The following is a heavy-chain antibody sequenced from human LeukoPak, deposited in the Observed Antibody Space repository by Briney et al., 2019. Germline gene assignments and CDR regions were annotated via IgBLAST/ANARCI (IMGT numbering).Heavy chain of an antibody. Sequence: PGRSLRLSCAASGFPFSSYWMSWVRQAPGKGLEWVANIKQDGSDKYYVDSVKGRFTISRDNAKNSLNLQLNSLRADDTAVYYCARLTGTTGFDYWGQGTLVTVSS. V-gene: IGHV3-7*01. CDR1: GFPFSSYW. CDR2: IKQDGSDK. J-gene: IGHJ4*02. D-gene: IGHD1-1*01. CDR3: ARLTGTTGFDY.